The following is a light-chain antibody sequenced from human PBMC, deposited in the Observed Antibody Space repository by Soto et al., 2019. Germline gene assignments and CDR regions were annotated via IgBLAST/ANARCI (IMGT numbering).Light chain of an antibody. CDR2: DAS. V-gene: IGKV3-11*01. CDR1: QSVSSY. Sequence: EIVLTQSPATLSLSPGERATLSCRASQSVSSYLACYQQKPGQAPRLLIYDASNRATGIPARFSGSGSGTDVTLNISSLEPEDFAVYYCQQRSNWLSLTFGGGTQVEIK. CDR3: QQRSNWLSLT. J-gene: IGKJ4*01.